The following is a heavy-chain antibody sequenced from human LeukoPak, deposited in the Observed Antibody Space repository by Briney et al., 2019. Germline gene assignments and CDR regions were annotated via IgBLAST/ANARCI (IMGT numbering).Heavy chain of an antibody. CDR2: IYTSGST. V-gene: IGHV4-4*07. Sequence: PSETLSLTCTVSGGSISSYYWSWIRQPAGKGLGWIGRIYTSGSTNYNPSLKSRVTMSVDTSKNQFSLKLSSVTAADTAVYYCARGCSGGSCYWGYYYGMDVWGQGTTVTVSS. CDR3: ARGCSGGSCYWGYYYGMDV. CDR1: GGSISSYY. J-gene: IGHJ6*02. D-gene: IGHD2-15*01.